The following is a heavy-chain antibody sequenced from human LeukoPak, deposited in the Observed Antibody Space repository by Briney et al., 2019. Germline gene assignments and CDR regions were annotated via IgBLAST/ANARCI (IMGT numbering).Heavy chain of an antibody. J-gene: IGHJ4*02. CDR3: ARGRGWLRPFHFDY. Sequence: SETLSLTCAVYGGSFSGYYWSWIRQPPGKGLEWIGEINHSGSTNYNPSLKSRVAISVDTSKNQFSLKLSSVTAADTAVYYCARGRGWLRPFHFDYWGQGTLVTVSS. D-gene: IGHD5-12*01. CDR2: INHSGST. CDR1: GGSFSGYY. V-gene: IGHV4-34*01.